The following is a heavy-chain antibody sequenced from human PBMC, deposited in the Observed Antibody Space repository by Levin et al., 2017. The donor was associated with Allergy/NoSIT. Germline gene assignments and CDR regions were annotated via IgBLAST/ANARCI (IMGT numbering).Heavy chain of an antibody. CDR3: ARGRYYSDSGSYSDAFDI. CDR1: GGSISIFY. V-gene: IGHV4-59*08. CDR2: IYYSGST. Sequence: PSETLSLTCTVSGGSISIFYWSWIRQPPGKALEWIGYIYYSGSTNYNPSLKSRVTMSLDTSKDQFSLGLSSVTAADTAVYYCARGRYYSDSGSYSDAFDIWGQGTMVAVSS. J-gene: IGHJ3*02. D-gene: IGHD3-10*01.